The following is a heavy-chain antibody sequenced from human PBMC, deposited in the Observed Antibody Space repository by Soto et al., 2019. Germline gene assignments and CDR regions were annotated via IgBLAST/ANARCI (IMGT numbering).Heavy chain of an antibody. V-gene: IGHV4-4*02. CDR2: IYHSGSS. Sequence: TSETLSLTCAVSGGSINSDNWWSWVRQPPGKGLEWIGEIYHSGSSNYNPSLKSRVTISVNKSNNQFSLKLSSVTAADTAVYYCARRKTAIAATEIDYWGQGTLVTVSS. J-gene: IGHJ4*02. CDR3: ARRKTAIAATEIDY. CDR1: GGSINSDNW. D-gene: IGHD6-13*01.